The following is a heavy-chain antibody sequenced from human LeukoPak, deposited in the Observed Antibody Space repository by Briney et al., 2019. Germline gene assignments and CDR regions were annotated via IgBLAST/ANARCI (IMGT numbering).Heavy chain of an antibody. Sequence: SQTLSLTCDISGDSVSSNSAAWNWIRQSPSRGLEWLGRTYYRPKRYNDYAISVKSRMTINADTSKNQFSLQLNSVTPEDTAVYYCAKGRWALFDCWGQGTLVIVSS. CDR2: TYYRPKRYN. CDR3: AKGRWALFDC. CDR1: GDSVSSNSAA. J-gene: IGHJ4*02. D-gene: IGHD3-10*01. V-gene: IGHV6-1*01.